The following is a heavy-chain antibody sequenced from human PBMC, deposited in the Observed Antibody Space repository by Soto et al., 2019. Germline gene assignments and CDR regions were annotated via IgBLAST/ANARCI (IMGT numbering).Heavy chain of an antibody. D-gene: IGHD3-16*01. CDR1: GFRFKSFV. CDR2: TSYDGNNK. Sequence: QVQLVESGGGVVQPGTSLRLACAASGFRFKSFVMHWVRQAPGKGLEWVAFTSYDGNNKDYRDSVKGRFTVSRDNSQNTLHLQMDFLGPEDTALYYCARWGTTGGFDLWGQGALVSVSS. CDR3: ARWGTTGGFDL. V-gene: IGHV3-30*19. J-gene: IGHJ4*02.